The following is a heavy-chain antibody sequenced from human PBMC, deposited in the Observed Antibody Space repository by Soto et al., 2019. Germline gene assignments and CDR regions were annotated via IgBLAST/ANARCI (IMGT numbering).Heavy chain of an antibody. Sequence: GESLKISCKASGYSFTSYWIGWVRQTPGKGLEWMGIVFPGDSDTRYSPSFEGHVTVSADESISTAYLQWGSLRASDTAMYYCVRHHFGVLNHFEYWGQGTQVTVYS. V-gene: IGHV5-51*01. J-gene: IGHJ4*02. CDR2: VFPGDSDT. CDR1: GYSFTSYW. CDR3: VRHHFGVLNHFEY. D-gene: IGHD3-16*01.